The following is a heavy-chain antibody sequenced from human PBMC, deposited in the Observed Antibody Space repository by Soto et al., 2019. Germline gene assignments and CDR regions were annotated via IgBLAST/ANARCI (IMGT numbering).Heavy chain of an antibody. CDR1: GYSFTSYW. Sequence: GESLKISCKGSGYSFTSYWIGWVRQMPGKGLEWMGIIYPGDSDTRYSPSFQGQVTISADKSISTAYLQWSSLKASDTAMYYCARQDTVTMVRGVIIYNYWGQGTLVTVSS. V-gene: IGHV5-51*01. CDR2: IYPGDSDT. D-gene: IGHD3-10*01. CDR3: ARQDTVTMVRGVIIYNY. J-gene: IGHJ4*02.